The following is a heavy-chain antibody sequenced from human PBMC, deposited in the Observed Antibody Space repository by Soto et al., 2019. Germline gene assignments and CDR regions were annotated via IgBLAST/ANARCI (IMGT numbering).Heavy chain of an antibody. CDR2: INPNSGGT. D-gene: IGHD2-2*01. Sequence: ASVKVSCKSSGYTFTGYYMHWVRQAPGQGLEWMGWINPNSGGTNYAQKFQGRVTMTRDTSISTAYMELSRLRSDDTAVYYCARDLGIVVVPAAIYYYYYGMAVWGKGTTVTVSS. CDR3: ARDLGIVVVPAAIYYYYYGMAV. CDR1: GYTFTGYY. J-gene: IGHJ6*04. V-gene: IGHV1-2*02.